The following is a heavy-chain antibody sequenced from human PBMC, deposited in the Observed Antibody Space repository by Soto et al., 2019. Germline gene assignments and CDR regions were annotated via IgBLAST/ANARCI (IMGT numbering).Heavy chain of an antibody. CDR2: VYFSGAP. D-gene: IGHD2-21*01. CDR1: GGSLTDHY. J-gene: IGHJ3*02. Sequence: QVQLQESGPGLVKPSETLSLTCTVAGGSLTDHYWNWFRQSPGRGLQWIWYVYFSGAPSYNPSLTSRGTMPVDTSKNQFSLKLRSVTAADPVVYFCARGNDWKSSTFDIWGQGTMVSVSS. CDR3: ARGNDWKSSTFDI. V-gene: IGHV4-59*11.